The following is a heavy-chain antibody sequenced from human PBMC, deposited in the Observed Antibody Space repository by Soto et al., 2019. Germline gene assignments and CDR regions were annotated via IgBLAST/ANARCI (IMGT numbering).Heavy chain of an antibody. J-gene: IGHJ6*02. Sequence: PSETLSLTCAVSGYSTSSGYYWGWIRQPPGKGLEWIGSIYHSGSTYYNPSLKSRVTISVDTSKNQFSLKLSSVTAADTAVYYCARDCTSTTCYLYYYGMDVWGQGTTVTVSS. CDR2: IYHSGST. CDR3: ARDCTSTTCYLYYYGMDV. CDR1: GYSTSSGYY. V-gene: IGHV4-38-2*01. D-gene: IGHD2-2*01.